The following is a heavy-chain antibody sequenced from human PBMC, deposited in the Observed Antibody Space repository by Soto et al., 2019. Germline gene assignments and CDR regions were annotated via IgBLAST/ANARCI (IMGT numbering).Heavy chain of an antibody. D-gene: IGHD2-2*01. CDR1: GGTFSSYA. J-gene: IGHJ3*02. CDR3: ARDCSSTSCYVLRAFDI. Sequence: QVQLAQSGAEVKKPGSSVKVSCKASGGTFSSYAISWVRQAPGQGLEWMGGIIPIFGTANYAQKFQGRVTITADESTSTAYMELSSLRSEDTAVYYCARDCSSTSCYVLRAFDIWGQGTMVTVSS. V-gene: IGHV1-69*01. CDR2: IIPIFGTA.